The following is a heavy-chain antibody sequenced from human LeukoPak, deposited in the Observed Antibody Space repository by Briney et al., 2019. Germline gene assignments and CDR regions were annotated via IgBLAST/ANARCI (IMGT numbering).Heavy chain of an antibody. D-gene: IGHD3/OR15-3a*01. CDR3: AKGTGYYYYYGMDV. CDR2: ISGSGDST. Sequence: PGGSLRLSCTGSGFTFSSYAMNWVRQAPGKGLEWVSAISGSGDSTYYADSVKGRFTISRDNSKNTLYLQMNSLRAEDTAVYYCAKGTGYYYYYGMDVWGQGTTATVSS. V-gene: IGHV3-23*01. CDR1: GFTFSSYA. J-gene: IGHJ6*02.